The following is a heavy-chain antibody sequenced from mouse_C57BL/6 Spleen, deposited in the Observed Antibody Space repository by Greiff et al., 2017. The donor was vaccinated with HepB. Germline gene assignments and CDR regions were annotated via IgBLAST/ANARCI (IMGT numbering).Heavy chain of an antibody. CDR3: ARSDSSFFDY. CDR2: IYLGNGYT. Sequence: VQLQQSGAELVRPGSSVKMSCKTSGYTFTSYGINWVKQRPGQGLEWIGYIYLGNGYTEYNEKFKGKATLTSDTSSSTAYMQLSSLTSEDSAIYCCARSDSSFFDYWGQGTTLTVSS. J-gene: IGHJ2*01. CDR1: GYTFTSYG. V-gene: IGHV1-58*01. D-gene: IGHD1-1*01.